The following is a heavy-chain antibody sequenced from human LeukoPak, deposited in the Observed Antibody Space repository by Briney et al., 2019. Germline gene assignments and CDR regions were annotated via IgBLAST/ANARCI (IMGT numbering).Heavy chain of an antibody. Sequence: GRSLRLSCAASGFTFNDSYMSWIRQAPGKGLEWLSYISSHSISTNYADSVKGRFTSSRDNAKNSLYLQMNSLRAEDTAVYYCARDGQWLVYYYYYGMDVWGQGTTVTVSS. V-gene: IGHV3-11*06. CDR1: GFTFNDSY. CDR2: ISSHSIST. CDR3: ARDGQWLVYYYYYGMDV. D-gene: IGHD6-19*01. J-gene: IGHJ6*02.